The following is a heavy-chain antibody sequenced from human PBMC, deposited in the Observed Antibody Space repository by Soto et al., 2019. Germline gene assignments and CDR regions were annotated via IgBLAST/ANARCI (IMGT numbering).Heavy chain of an antibody. Sequence: QVQLVESGGGVGQPGRSLRLSCAASGFTFSNYGMHWVRQAPGKGLEWVAGIYYDGSNKFYADSVKGRFTISRDNSKNTLYLQMNSLRVEDTAVYYCARDGKDYGDFGGLDCWGQGTLVTVSS. CDR1: GFTFSNYG. CDR3: ARDGKDYGDFGGLDC. CDR2: IYYDGSNK. D-gene: IGHD4-17*01. V-gene: IGHV3-30*03. J-gene: IGHJ4*02.